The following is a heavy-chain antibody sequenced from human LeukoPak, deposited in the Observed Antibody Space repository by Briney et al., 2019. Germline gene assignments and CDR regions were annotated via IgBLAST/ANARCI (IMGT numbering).Heavy chain of an antibody. CDR1: GFTFSNYW. D-gene: IGHD2-15*01. J-gene: IGHJ4*02. V-gene: IGHV3-7*03. CDR3: ATTQTFDY. Sequence: GGFLRLSCIASGFTFSNYWMSWVRQAPGKGLEWVANIKQDGSEKYYMDSVKGRFSISRDNAKNSLNLQMNNLRAEDTAVYCATTQTFDYWGQGTLVTVSS. CDR2: IKQDGSEK.